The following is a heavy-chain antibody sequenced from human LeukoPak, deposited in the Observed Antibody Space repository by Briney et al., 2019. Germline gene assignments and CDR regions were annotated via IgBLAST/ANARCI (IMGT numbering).Heavy chain of an antibody. CDR3: ARAGGIQDDYVWDN. CDR2: IYYSGST. V-gene: IGHV4-39*01. CDR1: GGSISSRGYH. D-gene: IGHD3-16*01. Sequence: SETLSLTCSVSGGSISSRGYHWGWIRQPPGKGLEWVGSIYYSGSTYYNLSLKSRVTISVDPSKNQFSLKLSSVTAADTAVYYCARAGGIQDDYVWDNWGQGTLVTVSS. J-gene: IGHJ4*02.